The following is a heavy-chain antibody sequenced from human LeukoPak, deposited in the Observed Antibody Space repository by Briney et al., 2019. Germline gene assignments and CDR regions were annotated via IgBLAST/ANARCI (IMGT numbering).Heavy chain of an antibody. CDR3: ARRRIVGSTDDAFDI. V-gene: IGHV3-30-3*01. J-gene: IGHJ3*02. Sequence: GGSLRLSCAASGFTFSSYAMHWVRQRPGKGLEWAAVISSDGNTKYYADSVKGRFTISRDNSNNTLYLQMNSLRADDTAIYYCARRRIVGSTDDAFDIWGQGTMVTLSS. CDR1: GFTFSSYA. CDR2: ISSDGNTK. D-gene: IGHD1-26*01.